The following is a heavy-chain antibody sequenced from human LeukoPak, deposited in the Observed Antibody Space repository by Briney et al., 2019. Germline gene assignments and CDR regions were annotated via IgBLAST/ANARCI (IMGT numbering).Heavy chain of an antibody. CDR1: GFTFSSYE. Sequence: PGGSLRLSCAASGFTFSSYEMNWVRRAPGKGLEWVSGISGSGGITYYADSVKGRFTISRDNSKNTLFLQMNTLRAEDTAIYYCAKGGSNWNYVPDCWGQGTSVTVSS. J-gene: IGHJ4*02. D-gene: IGHD1-7*01. CDR3: AKGGSNWNYVPDC. V-gene: IGHV3-23*01. CDR2: ISGSGGIT.